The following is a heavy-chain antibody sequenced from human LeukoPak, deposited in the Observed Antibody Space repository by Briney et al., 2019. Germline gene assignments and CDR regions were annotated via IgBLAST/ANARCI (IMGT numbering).Heavy chain of an antibody. Sequence: PGGSLRLSCVTSGFSFDNYGMSWVRRAPGKGLEWISYFSSRKDIVNYADSVKGRFTISRDKAKTPLYLQMNCLRAEDTAVYYCVRAQQWESPHYFDFWGQGTPVTVSS. V-gene: IGHV3-48*01. CDR1: GFSFDNYG. J-gene: IGHJ4*02. CDR2: FSSRKDIV. CDR3: VRAQQWESPHYFDF. D-gene: IGHD1-26*01.